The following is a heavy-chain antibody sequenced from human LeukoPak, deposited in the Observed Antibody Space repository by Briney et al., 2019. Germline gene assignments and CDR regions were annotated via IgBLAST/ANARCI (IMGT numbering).Heavy chain of an antibody. Sequence: PGGSLRLSCAASGFTFSNAWMSWVRQAPGKGLEWVGCIKSKTDGGTTDYAAPVKGRFTISRDDSKNTLYLQMNSLKTEDTAVYYCTTTDYGSGSYWYYFDYWGQGTLVTVSS. V-gene: IGHV3-15*01. CDR3: TTTDYGSGSYWYYFDY. CDR2: IKSKTDGGTT. CDR1: GFTFSNAW. J-gene: IGHJ4*02. D-gene: IGHD3-10*01.